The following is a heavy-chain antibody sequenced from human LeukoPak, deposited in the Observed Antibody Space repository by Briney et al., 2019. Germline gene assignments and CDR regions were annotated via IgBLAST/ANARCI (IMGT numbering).Heavy chain of an antibody. CDR2: IVGGSST. J-gene: IGHJ4*02. CDR1: GFTFSTFA. CDR3: ARIGAGSSRDY. D-gene: IGHD6-13*01. V-gene: IGHV3-21*01. Sequence: GGSLRLSCAASGFTFSTFAMTWVRQAPGKGLEWVSSIVGGSSTYYADSLKGRFTISRDNAKNSLYLQMNSLRAEDTAVYYCARIGAGSSRDYWGQGTLVTVSS.